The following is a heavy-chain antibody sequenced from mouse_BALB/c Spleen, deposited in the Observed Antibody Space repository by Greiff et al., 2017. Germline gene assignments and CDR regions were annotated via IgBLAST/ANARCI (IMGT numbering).Heavy chain of an antibody. D-gene: IGHD1-1*01. J-gene: IGHJ4*01. CDR3: ARDGRCPTDYAMDY. CDR1: GFTFSDYY. V-gene: IGHV5-4*02. CDR2: ISDGGSYT. Sequence: EVQLVESGGGLVKPGGSLKLSCAASGFTFSDYYMYWVRQTPEKRLEWVATISDGGSYTYYPDSVKGRFTISRDNAKNNLYLQMSSLKSEDTAMYYCARDGRCPTDYAMDYWGQGTSVTVSS.